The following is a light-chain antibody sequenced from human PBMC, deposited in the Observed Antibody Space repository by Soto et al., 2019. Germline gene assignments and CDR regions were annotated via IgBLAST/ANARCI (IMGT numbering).Light chain of an antibody. CDR2: DTD. V-gene: IGLV1-51*01. CDR1: GSNTGNNF. CDR3: GTWDSALSLWL. Sequence: QLVLTQPPSVSAAPGQTVTISCSGGGSNTGNNFVSWYQQFPETAPKLLIYDTDKRPSGIPDRFSGSKSGTSATLGITRLQTGDEADYYCGTWDSALSLWLFGGGTQLTVL. J-gene: IGLJ3*02.